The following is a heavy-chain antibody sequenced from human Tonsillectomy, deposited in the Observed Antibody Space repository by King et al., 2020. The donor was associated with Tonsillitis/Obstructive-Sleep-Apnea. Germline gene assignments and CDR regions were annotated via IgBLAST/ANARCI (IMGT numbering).Heavy chain of an antibody. CDR1: GFTFDDYT. CDR3: AKARGDTAMVHYFDY. CDR2: ISWDGCST. D-gene: IGHD5-18*01. J-gene: IGHJ4*02. V-gene: IGHV3-43*01. Sequence: VQLVESGGVVVQPGGSLRLSCAASGFTFDDYTMHWVRQAPGKGLEWVSLISWDGCSTYYADSVKGRFTISSDNSKNSLYLQMNSLRTEDTALYYCAKARGDTAMVHYFDYWGQGTLVTVSS.